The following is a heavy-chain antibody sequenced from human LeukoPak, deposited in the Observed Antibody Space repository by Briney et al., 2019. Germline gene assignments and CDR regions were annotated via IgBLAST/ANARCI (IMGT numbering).Heavy chain of an antibody. V-gene: IGHV3-21*01. CDR2: ISSSSSYI. CDR3: ARGGSRAAAGTGSDY. CDR1: GFTFSSYS. J-gene: IGHJ4*02. Sequence: GGSLRLSCAASGFTFSSYSMNWVRQAPGKGLEWVSSISSSSSYIYYADSVKGRFTISRDNAKNSLYLQIHSQRAEDTAVNYCARGGSRAAAGTGSDYWGQGALVTVFS. D-gene: IGHD6-13*01.